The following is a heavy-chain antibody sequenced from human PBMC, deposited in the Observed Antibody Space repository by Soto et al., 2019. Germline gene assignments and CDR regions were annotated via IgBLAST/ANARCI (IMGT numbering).Heavy chain of an antibody. CDR1: RSTFSDHY. D-gene: IGHD1-26*01. V-gene: IGHV3-72*01. CDR2: SRDKANSYTT. Sequence: EVQVVESGGGLVQPGGSLRLSCAASRSTFSDHYVDRVRQAPGKGLEWVGRSRDKANSYTTEYAASVKGRFTISRDDSKNSLNLQMRSLKSEDTAVYYCSRGLSARYDGVDYWGQGTLVTVSS. CDR3: SRGLSARYDGVDY. J-gene: IGHJ4*02.